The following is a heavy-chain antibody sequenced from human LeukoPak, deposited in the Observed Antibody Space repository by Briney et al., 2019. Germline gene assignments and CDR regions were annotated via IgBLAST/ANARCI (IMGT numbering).Heavy chain of an antibody. D-gene: IGHD3-22*01. CDR2: IKQDGSEK. Sequence: GGSLRLSCAASGFTFSSYWMSWVRQAPGKGLEWVANIKQDGSEKYYVDSVKGRFTISRDNAKNSLYLQMNSLRAEDTAVYYCARYNYYDSKNLDYWGQGTLVTVSS. CDR3: ARYNYYDSKNLDY. J-gene: IGHJ4*02. V-gene: IGHV3-7*01. CDR1: GFTFSSYW.